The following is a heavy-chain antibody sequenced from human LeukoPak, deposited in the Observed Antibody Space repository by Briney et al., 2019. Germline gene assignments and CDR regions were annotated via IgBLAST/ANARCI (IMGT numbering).Heavy chain of an antibody. CDR3: ARGVHYSYGP. D-gene: IGHD5-18*01. J-gene: IGHJ5*02. CDR1: GGSFSGYY. V-gene: IGHV4-34*01. CDR2: INHSGST. Sequence: SETLSLTCAVCGGSFSGYYWSWIRQPPGKGLEWIGEINHSGSTNYNPSLKSRVTISVDTSKNQFSLKLSSVTAADTAVYYCARGVHYSYGPWGQGTLVTVSS.